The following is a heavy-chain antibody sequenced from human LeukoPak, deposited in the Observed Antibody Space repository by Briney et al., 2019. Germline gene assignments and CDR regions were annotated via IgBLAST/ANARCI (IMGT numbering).Heavy chain of an antibody. D-gene: IGHD6-13*01. CDR1: GYTFTSYY. Sequence: ASVKVSCKASGYTFTSYYMHWVRQAPGQGLEWMGIINPSGGSTSYAQKFQGRVTMTRDTSTSTVYMELSSLRSEDTAVYYCARGTSSSWPYYYYYMDVGGKGTTVTVSS. CDR2: INPSGGST. V-gene: IGHV1-46*01. CDR3: ARGTSSSWPYYYYYMDV. J-gene: IGHJ6*03.